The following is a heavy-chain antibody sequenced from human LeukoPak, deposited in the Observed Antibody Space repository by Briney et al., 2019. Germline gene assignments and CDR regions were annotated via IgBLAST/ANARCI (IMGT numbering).Heavy chain of an antibody. CDR3: ARGRHYYDSSGYYFPRGDAFVI. J-gene: IGHJ3*02. CDR1: GSTFSSYA. V-gene: IGHV1-69*06. D-gene: IGHD3-22*01. Sequence: ASVKVSCKASGSTFSSYAISRVRQAPGQGLEWMGGISPIFGTANYAQKFQGRVTITADKSTSTAYMELSSLRSEDTAVYYCARGRHYYDSSGYYFPRGDAFVIWGQGTMVTVSS. CDR2: ISPIFGTA.